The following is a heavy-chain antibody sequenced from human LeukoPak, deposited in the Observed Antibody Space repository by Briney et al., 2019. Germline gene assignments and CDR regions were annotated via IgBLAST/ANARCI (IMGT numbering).Heavy chain of an antibody. CDR3: ASGSGYELASNYFDY. Sequence: GGSLRLSCTASGFTFDDYGMSWVRQAPGKGLEWVSGINWNGGSTGYADSVKGRFTISRDNAKNSLYLQMNSLRAEDTALYYCASGSGYELASNYFDYWGQGTLVTVSS. V-gene: IGHV3-20*04. J-gene: IGHJ4*02. CDR1: GFTFDDYG. D-gene: IGHD5-12*01. CDR2: INWNGGST.